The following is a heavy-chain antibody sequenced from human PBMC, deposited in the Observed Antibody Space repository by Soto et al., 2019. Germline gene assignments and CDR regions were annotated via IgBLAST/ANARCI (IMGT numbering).Heavy chain of an antibody. D-gene: IGHD6-13*01. CDR2: IGTAGDT. Sequence: GGSLRLSCAASGFTFSSYDMHWVRQATGKGLEWVSAIGTAGDTYYPGSVKGRFTISRENAKNPLYLQMNSLRAEDTAVYYCARGSFSSSWFPTRYYFDYWGQGTLVTVSS. V-gene: IGHV3-13*01. CDR3: ARGSFSSSWFPTRYYFDY. J-gene: IGHJ4*02. CDR1: GFTFSSYD.